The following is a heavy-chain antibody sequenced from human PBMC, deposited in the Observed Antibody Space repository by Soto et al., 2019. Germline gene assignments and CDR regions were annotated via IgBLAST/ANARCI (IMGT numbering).Heavy chain of an antibody. CDR3: ARVLPPFDP. CDR2: INAYNGNT. J-gene: IGHJ5*02. Sequence: QVQLVQSGAEVKKPGASVKVSCKASGYTFTSNGISWVRQAPGQGLEWMGWINAYNGNTNYAQRLQGRVTMTTDTSTSTADMELRSLRSDDTSVYYCARVLPPFDPWGQGTLVTVSS. V-gene: IGHV1-18*01. CDR1: GYTFTSNG.